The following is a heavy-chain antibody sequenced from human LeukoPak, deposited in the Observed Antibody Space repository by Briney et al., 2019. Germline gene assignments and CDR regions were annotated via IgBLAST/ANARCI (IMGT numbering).Heavy chain of an antibody. CDR1: GFTFSSYS. V-gene: IGHV3-21*01. J-gene: IGHJ4*02. Sequence: GGSLRLSCAASGFTFSSYSMNWVRQAPGKGLEWVSSISSSSSYIYYAGSVKGRFTISRDNAKNSLYLQMNSLRAEDTAVYYCARAGSYRLYFDYWGQGTLVTVSS. CDR2: ISSSSSYI. D-gene: IGHD3-10*01. CDR3: ARAGSYRLYFDY.